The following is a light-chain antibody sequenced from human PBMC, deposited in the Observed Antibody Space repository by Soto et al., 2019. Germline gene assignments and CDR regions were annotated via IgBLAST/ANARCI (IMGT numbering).Light chain of an antibody. CDR2: GAS. Sequence: DTVRTQSPATLSMSPGQRATLSCRASQSVTSNLVWYQQKLGQAPRVLIFGASTRATVIPARFSGGGSGTEFSLTINILQAEDFAVYYCQEYNTWPWTFGQGTKVEIK. CDR1: QSVTSN. J-gene: IGKJ1*01. CDR3: QEYNTWPWT. V-gene: IGKV3-15*01.